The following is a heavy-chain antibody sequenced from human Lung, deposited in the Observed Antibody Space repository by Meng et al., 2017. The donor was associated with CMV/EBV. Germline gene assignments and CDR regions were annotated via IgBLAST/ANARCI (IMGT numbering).Heavy chain of an antibody. CDR1: GLTLTSYG. J-gene: IGHJ4*02. V-gene: IGHV3-30*02. CDR3: AKDDPVLHQ. Sequence: QVSGVGAVGGVVQRGVSVILSCAGSGLTLTSYGRHWVRQAPGKGLEWVAFIRYDESDKYYGESVKGRFTISRDTSRNTLDLQMNSLRPEDTGAYYCAKDDPVLHQWGQGTLVTVSS. CDR2: IRYDESDK.